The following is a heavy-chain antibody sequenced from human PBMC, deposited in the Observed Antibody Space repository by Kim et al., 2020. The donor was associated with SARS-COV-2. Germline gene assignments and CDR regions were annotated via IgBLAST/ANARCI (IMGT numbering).Heavy chain of an antibody. J-gene: IGHJ4*02. CDR3: AKEGIAAG. V-gene: IGHV3-33*06. D-gene: IGHD6-13*01. CDR2: GSNK. Sequence: GSNKSYADSVKGRFTISRDNSKNTLYLQMNSLRAEDTAVYYCAKEGIAAGWGQGTLVTVSS.